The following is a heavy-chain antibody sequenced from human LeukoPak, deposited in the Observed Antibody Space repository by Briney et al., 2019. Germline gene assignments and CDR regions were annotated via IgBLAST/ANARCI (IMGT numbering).Heavy chain of an antibody. D-gene: IGHD6-19*01. Sequence: GGSLRLSCAASGFTFSDYYMSWIRQAPGKGLEWVSYISSSSSYTNYADSVKGRFTISRDNAKNSLYLQMNSPGAEDTAVYYCGILMAVAARTLSAFDIWGQGTMVTVSS. J-gene: IGHJ3*02. CDR2: ISSSSSYT. CDR1: GFTFSDYY. V-gene: IGHV3-11*06. CDR3: GILMAVAARTLSAFDI.